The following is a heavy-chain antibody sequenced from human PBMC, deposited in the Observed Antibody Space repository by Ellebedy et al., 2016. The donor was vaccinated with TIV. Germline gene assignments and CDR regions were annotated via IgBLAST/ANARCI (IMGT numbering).Heavy chain of an antibody. CDR2: IGSHLHNL. CDR3: ATDRGEDGLLSFFDF. J-gene: IGHJ4*01. V-gene: IGHV3-21*01. D-gene: IGHD2/OR15-2a*01. Sequence: GESLKISCAASGFSISTTRMNWVRQAPGKGLDWVSSIGSHLHNLNYADSVRGRFTITRDNAKNSLSLQMDSLRAEDTAVYYCATDRGEDGLLSFFDFWGHGTVVTVSA. CDR1: GFSISTTR.